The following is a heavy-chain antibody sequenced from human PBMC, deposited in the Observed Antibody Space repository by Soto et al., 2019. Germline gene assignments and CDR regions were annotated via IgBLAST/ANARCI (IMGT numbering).Heavy chain of an antibody. CDR1: GFPLGSYG. J-gene: IGHJ4*02. V-gene: IGHV3-23*01. CDR2: IRSSGGST. D-gene: IGHD3-10*01. Sequence: EVQLLESGGGLVQPGGSLRLSCAVSGFPLGSYGMAWVRRAPGKGLEWISTIRSSGGSTYYGDSVKGRFTISTDTSNNTLYLEMNSLGAEDTDTYYGAKEGVILTGTFDYWGQGTQVTVSS. CDR3: AKEGVILTGTFDY.